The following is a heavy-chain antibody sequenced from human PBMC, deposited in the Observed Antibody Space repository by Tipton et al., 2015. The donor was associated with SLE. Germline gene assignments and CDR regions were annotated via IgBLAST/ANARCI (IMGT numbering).Heavy chain of an antibody. Sequence: LRLSCSVYGESSSGYYWNWLRQPPGKGLEWIGGINHSGSTNYNPSLKSRVTISIDKSKKQFSLKLSSVTAADTAVYYCASGDAFDIWGQGTMVTVSS. CDR2: INHSGST. CDR1: GESSSGYY. CDR3: ASGDAFDI. V-gene: IGHV4-34*01. J-gene: IGHJ3*02.